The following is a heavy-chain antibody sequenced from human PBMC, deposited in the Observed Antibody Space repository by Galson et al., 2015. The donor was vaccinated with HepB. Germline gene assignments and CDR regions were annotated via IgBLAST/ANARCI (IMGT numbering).Heavy chain of an antibody. V-gene: IGHV3-15*07. CDR3: TSRRPLVGASNFDT. J-gene: IGHJ4*02. CDR2: IKTKTDGETT. Sequence: SLRLSCAASGFSFSHAWMNWVRQAPGKGLEWVGRIKTKTDGETTDYAAAVKGGFTVSRDDSKSTLYLLMNSLKTVDTAIYYCTSRRPLVGASNFDTWGRGALVTVSS. CDR1: GFSFSHAW. D-gene: IGHD1-26*01.